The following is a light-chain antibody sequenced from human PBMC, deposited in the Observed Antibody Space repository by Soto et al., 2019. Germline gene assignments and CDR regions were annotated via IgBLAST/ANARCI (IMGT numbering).Light chain of an antibody. CDR3: QQYGGSGT. CDR2: GAS. Sequence: EIVLTQSPGTLSLSPGERATLSCRASQSITSNYLAWYQQKPGQAPRLLIYGASTRATGIPFRFTGSGSGTDFTLTISRLEPEDFAVYYCQQYGGSGTFGQGTKV. V-gene: IGKV3-20*01. J-gene: IGKJ1*01. CDR1: QSITSNY.